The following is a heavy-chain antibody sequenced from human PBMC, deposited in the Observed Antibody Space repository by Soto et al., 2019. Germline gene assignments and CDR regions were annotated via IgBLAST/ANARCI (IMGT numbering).Heavy chain of an antibody. J-gene: IGHJ4*02. V-gene: IGHV3-23*01. D-gene: IGHD2-2*01. CDR3: VPLCRYCSTTTPS. CDR1: GFPFSTYA. CDR2: ISGNGGDYT. Sequence: GGSMRLSCAAAGFPFSTYARSWVRQAPRKGLEWVSAISGNGGDYTYYADSVKGRFTISRDNSKNTLYLQMNSLRAEDTAVYYCVPLCRYCSTTTPSWGQGTLVTVSS.